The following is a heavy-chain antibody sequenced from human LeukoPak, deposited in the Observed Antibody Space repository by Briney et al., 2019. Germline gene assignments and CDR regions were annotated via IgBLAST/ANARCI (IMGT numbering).Heavy chain of an antibody. Sequence: GGSLGLSCAASGFTFSSYAMSWVREAPGKGPEWVSAISGSGGSTYYADSVKGRFTISRDNSKNTLYLQMNSLRAEDTAVYYCAKDGYYYGSGDSDYWGQGTLVTVSS. CDR3: AKDGYYYGSGDSDY. CDR1: GFTFSSYA. CDR2: ISGSGGST. V-gene: IGHV3-23*01. J-gene: IGHJ4*02. D-gene: IGHD3-10*01.